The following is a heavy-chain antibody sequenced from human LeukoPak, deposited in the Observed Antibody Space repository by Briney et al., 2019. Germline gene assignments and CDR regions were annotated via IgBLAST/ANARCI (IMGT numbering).Heavy chain of an antibody. CDR1: GFTFSNYA. D-gene: IGHD3-22*01. V-gene: IGHV3-23*01. CDR3: AIKGADYYDTYGAFDI. CDR2: ISGSGGST. Sequence: GGSLRLSCAASGFTFSNYAMSWVRQAPGKGLEWVSAISGSGGSTYYADSVKGRFTISRDNSKNTLYLQMNSLRAEDTAVYYCAIKGADYYDTYGAFDIWGQGTMVTVSS. J-gene: IGHJ3*02.